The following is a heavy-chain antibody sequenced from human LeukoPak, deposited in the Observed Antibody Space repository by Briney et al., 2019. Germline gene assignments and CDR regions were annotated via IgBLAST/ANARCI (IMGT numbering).Heavy chain of an antibody. V-gene: IGHV3-30*19. CDR3: ARSDRFGESIGYFGY. J-gene: IGHJ4*02. CDR2: ISYDGSNK. CDR1: GFTFSSYG. D-gene: IGHD3-10*01. Sequence: SGGSLRLSCAASGFTFSSYGMHWVRQAPGKGLEWVAVISYDGSNKYYADSVKGRFTISRDNSKNTLYLQMNSLRAEDTAVYYCARSDRFGESIGYFGYWGQGTLVTVSS.